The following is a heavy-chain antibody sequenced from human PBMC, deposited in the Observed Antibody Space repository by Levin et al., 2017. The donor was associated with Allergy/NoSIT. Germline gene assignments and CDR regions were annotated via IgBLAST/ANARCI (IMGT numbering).Heavy chain of an antibody. CDR1: GFTLTNYG. Sequence: PGGSLRLSCAASGFTLTNYGMHWVRQAPGKGLEWVAVISYDGDNKYYADSVKGRFTISRDNSKNTLYLQMNSLRAEDTAVYYCAKRPSGYGSGTYYVDIWGQGTMVTVSS. D-gene: IGHD3-10*01. CDR2: ISYDGDNK. CDR3: AKRPSGYGSGTYYVDI. J-gene: IGHJ3*02. V-gene: IGHV3-30*18.